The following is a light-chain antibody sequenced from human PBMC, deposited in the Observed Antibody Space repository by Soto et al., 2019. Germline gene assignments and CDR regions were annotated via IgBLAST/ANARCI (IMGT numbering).Light chain of an antibody. CDR2: DAS. J-gene: IGKJ4*01. V-gene: IGKV1-33*01. CDR1: QDISNY. CDR3: QQYENPLLT. Sequence: DIQMTQSPSSLSASVGDRVTITCQASQDISNYLNWYQQKPGKAPKLLIYDASNLETGVPSRFSGILSGTDFTFTISGLQPEDTATYYCQQYENPLLTFGGGTKVESK.